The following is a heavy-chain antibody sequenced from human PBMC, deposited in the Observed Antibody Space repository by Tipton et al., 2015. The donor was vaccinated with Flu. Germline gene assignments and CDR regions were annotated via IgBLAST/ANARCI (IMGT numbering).Heavy chain of an antibody. D-gene: IGHD6-13*01. J-gene: IGHJ5*02. V-gene: IGHV3-33*01. CDR1: GFIFSTYG. CDR2: IWYDGSNK. CDR3: ARAWAAAGSA. Sequence: SLRLSCAASGFIFSTYGMHWVRQAPGKGLEWVAVIWYDGSNKYYADSVKGRFTISRDNSKNMVYLQMNSLRLEDTGVYYCARAWAAAGSAWGQGSLVTVSS.